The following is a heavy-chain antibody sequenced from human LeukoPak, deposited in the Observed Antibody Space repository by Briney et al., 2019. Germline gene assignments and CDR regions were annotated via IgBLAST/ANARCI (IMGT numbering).Heavy chain of an antibody. J-gene: IGHJ5*02. D-gene: IGHD1-26*01. CDR3: ALRYSGSYYGWFGP. CDR1: RLTFSSYA. CDR2: IYSSGNT. Sequence: GGSLRLSCATSRLTFSSYAVSWVRQAPGKGLEWVSVIYSSGNTYYADSVKGRFTISRDNSKNTLYLQMNSLRAEDTAVYYCALRYSGSYYGWFGPWGQGTLVTVSS. V-gene: IGHV3-66*01.